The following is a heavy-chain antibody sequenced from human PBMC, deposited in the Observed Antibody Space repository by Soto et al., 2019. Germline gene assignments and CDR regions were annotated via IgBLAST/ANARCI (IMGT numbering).Heavy chain of an antibody. CDR3: ARLGGYYQAFDN. J-gene: IGHJ4*02. Sequence: PSETLSLTCTVSGGSISSSRCHWGWIRQPPGKGLEWIASIKYSGTTFYNPSLKSRVTLSVDTSKNQFALKLSSVTAAETAVYYCARLGGYYQAFDNWGQGTLVTVSS. V-gene: IGHV4-39*01. CDR1: GGSISSSRCH. CDR2: IKYSGTT. D-gene: IGHD3-22*01.